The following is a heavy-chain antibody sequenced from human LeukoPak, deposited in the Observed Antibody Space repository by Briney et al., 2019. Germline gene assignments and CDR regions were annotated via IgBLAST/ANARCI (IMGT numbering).Heavy chain of an antibody. CDR2: ISGSGGST. V-gene: IGHV3-23*01. CDR3: ANLYQSYSNNWFDP. D-gene: IGHD3-10*01. J-gene: IGHJ5*02. Sequence: GGSLRLSCAASGFTFSSYAMSWVRQAPGKGLEWVSAISGSGGSTYYADSVKGRFTISRDNSKNTLYLQMNSLRAEDTAVYYCANLYQSYSNNWFDPWGQETLVTVSS. CDR1: GFTFSSYA.